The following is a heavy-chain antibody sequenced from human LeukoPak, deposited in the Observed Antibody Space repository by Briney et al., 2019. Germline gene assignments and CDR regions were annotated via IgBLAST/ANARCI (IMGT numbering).Heavy chain of an antibody. CDR1: GGSISTYY. Sequence: PSETLSLTCTVSGGSISTYYWSWIRQPPGKGLEWIGYIYYSGSTNYNPSLKSRVTMSVDTSKNQFSLKLNSLTAADTAVYYCARGRIAAAGNCDHWGQGTLVTVSS. J-gene: IGHJ5*02. D-gene: IGHD6-13*01. CDR3: ARGRIAAAGNCDH. CDR2: IYYSGST. V-gene: IGHV4-59*01.